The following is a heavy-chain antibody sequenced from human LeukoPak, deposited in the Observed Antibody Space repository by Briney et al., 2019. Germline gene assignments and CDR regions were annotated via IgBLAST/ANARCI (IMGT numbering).Heavy chain of an antibody. V-gene: IGHV5-51*01. CDR3: ASRYCGGDCYPAAFDI. CDR1: GYNFPSYW. CDR2: IYPGDSDT. D-gene: IGHD2-21*02. Sequence: GESLKISCKAFGYNFPSYWITWVRQMPGKGLEWMGIIYPGDSDTVYSPAFQGQVTISADKSTSTASLQWSSLKASDTAMYYCASRYCGGDCYPAAFDIWGQGTMVTVSS. J-gene: IGHJ3*02.